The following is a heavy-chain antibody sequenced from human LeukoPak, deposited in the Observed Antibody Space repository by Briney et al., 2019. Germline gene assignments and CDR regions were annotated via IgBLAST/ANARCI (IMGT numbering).Heavy chain of an antibody. J-gene: IGHJ4*02. Sequence: SVKVSCKASGGTFSSYVINWVRQAPGQGLEWMGGIIPIFGTANYAQKSQGRVTITADKSTSTAYMELGSLRSEDTAVYYCAMGVGAPEDLAVAADFDYWGQGTLVTVSS. CDR3: AMGVGAPEDLAVAADFDY. CDR2: IIPIFGTA. V-gene: IGHV1-69*06. CDR1: GGTFSSYV. D-gene: IGHD6-19*01.